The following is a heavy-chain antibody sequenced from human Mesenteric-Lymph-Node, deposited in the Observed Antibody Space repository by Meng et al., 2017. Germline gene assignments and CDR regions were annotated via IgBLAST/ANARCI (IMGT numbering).Heavy chain of an antibody. Sequence: GESLKISCAASGFTFTTDWMSWVRQAPGKGLEWVANIKPDGSEKYYVASVQGRVTISRDNVDNSLYLEMNGLRDEDTAVYYCVRWESLGYWGQGALVTVSS. J-gene: IGHJ4*02. CDR2: IKPDGSEK. D-gene: IGHD1-26*01. CDR3: VRWESLGY. V-gene: IGHV3-7*01. CDR1: GFTFTTDW.